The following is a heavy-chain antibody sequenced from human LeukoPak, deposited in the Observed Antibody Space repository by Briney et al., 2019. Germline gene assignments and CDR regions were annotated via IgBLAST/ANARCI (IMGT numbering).Heavy chain of an antibody. CDR2: VKRKADDGIT. CDR1: GFSFTNTW. Sequence: GGSLRLSCEASGFSFTNTWMSWVRQAPGKGLEWVGRVKRKADDGITDYAARVQGRFTISRDYSKNTLSLQMTSLKTEDTAVYYCATEGRSGSYYGDDAFDMWGQGTMVTVSS. J-gene: IGHJ3*02. D-gene: IGHD3-10*01. CDR3: ATEGRSGSYYGDDAFDM. V-gene: IGHV3-15*01.